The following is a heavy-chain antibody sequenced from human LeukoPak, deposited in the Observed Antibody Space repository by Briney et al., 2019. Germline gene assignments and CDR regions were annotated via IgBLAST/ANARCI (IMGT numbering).Heavy chain of an antibody. Sequence: PSETLSLTCTVSGCSISSSNYYWGWIRQPPGKGLEWIGSIFYSGSAYYNPSLKSRVTISVDTSKNQFSLKLSSVTAADTAVYYCARDRRSGYSGYDYYYYYYMDVWGKGTTVTVSS. D-gene: IGHD5-12*01. J-gene: IGHJ6*03. CDR2: IFYSGSA. CDR3: ARDRRSGYSGYDYYYYYYMDV. CDR1: GCSISSSNYY. V-gene: IGHV4-39*07.